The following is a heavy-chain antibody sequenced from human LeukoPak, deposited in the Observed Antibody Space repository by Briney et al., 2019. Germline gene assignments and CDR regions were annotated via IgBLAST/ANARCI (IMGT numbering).Heavy chain of an antibody. CDR1: GYTFTCYY. V-gene: IGHV1-2*02. CDR2: INPNSGGT. CDR3: VRARKSSSWYGVWDY. D-gene: IGHD6-13*01. J-gene: IGHJ4*02. Sequence: ASVKVSCKASGYTFTCYYMHWVRQAPGQGLEWMGWINPNSGGTNYAQKFQGRVTMTRGTSISTAYMELSRLRSDDTAVYYCVRARKSSSWYGVWDYWGQGTLVTVSS.